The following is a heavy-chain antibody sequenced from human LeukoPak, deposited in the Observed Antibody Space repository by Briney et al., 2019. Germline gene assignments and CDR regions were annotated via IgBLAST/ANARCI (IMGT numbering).Heavy chain of an antibody. CDR1: GFTFDDYA. Sequence: GGSLRLSCAASGFTFDDYAMHWVRQAPGKGLEWVSGISWNSGSIGYADSVKGRFTISRDNAKNSLYLQMNSLRAEDTALYYCAKGTDSSGLNWFDHWGQGTLVTVSS. CDR3: AKGTDSSGLNWFDH. CDR2: ISWNSGSI. D-gene: IGHD6-19*01. J-gene: IGHJ5*02. V-gene: IGHV3-9*01.